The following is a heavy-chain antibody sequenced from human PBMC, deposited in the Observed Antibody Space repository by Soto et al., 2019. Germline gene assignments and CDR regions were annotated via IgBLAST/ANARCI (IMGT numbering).Heavy chain of an antibody. CDR3: ASSPRGYCSSTSCRELDNYYGMDV. CDR1: GYSFTSYW. J-gene: IGHJ6*02. CDR2: IDPSDSYT. D-gene: IGHD2-2*01. Sequence: PGESLKISCQGSGYSFTSYWIHWVRQMPGKGLEWMGRIDPSDSYTNYSPSFQGHVTISADKSISTAYLQWSSLKASDTAMYYCASSPRGYCSSTSCRELDNYYGMDVWGQGTTVTVSS. V-gene: IGHV5-10-1*01.